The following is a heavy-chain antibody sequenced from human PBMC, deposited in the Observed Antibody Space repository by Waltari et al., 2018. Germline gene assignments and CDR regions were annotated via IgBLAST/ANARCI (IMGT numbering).Heavy chain of an antibody. CDR2: IIPIFGTA. CDR3: ARNGDYYYYYGMDV. J-gene: IGHJ6*02. V-gene: IGHV1-69*01. CDR1: GGTFSSYA. Sequence: QVQLVQSGAEVKKPGSSVKVSCKASGGTFSSYALSWVRKAPGQGLEWMGGIIPIFGTANYAQKFQGRVTITADESTSTAYMELSSLRSEDTAVYYCARNGDYYYYYGMDVWGQGTTVTVSS. D-gene: IGHD3-10*01.